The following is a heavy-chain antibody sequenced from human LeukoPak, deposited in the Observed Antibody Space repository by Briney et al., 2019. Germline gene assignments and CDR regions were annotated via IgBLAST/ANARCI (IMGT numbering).Heavy chain of an antibody. CDR2: IYTSGST. CDR3: ARLGGSGSYYYYYMDV. V-gene: IGHV4-4*09. D-gene: IGHD3-10*01. J-gene: IGHJ6*03. Sequence: SETLSLTCTVSGGSISRYYWSLIRQPPGKGLEWIGYIYTSGSTNYNPSLKSRVTISVDTSKNQFSLKLSSVAAADTAVYYCARLGGSGSYYYYYMDVWGKGTTVTVSS. CDR1: GGSISRYY.